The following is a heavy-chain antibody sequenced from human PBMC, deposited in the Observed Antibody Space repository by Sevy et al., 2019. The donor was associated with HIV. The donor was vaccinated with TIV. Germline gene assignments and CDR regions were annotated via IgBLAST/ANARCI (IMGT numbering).Heavy chain of an antibody. V-gene: IGHV3-21*01. J-gene: IGHJ6*02. CDR3: ARPTSGLSEYEPLDNARSYGMDV. CDR1: GFTFRSYS. Sequence: GGSQRLSCAASGFTFRSYSMNWVRQAPGRGLEWVSSITSSSSFIFYADSVKGRFTISRDNAKNSLFLQMNSLRAEDTAVYYCARPTSGLSEYEPLDNARSYGMDVWGQGTTVTVSS. D-gene: IGHD1-20*01. CDR2: ITSSSSFI.